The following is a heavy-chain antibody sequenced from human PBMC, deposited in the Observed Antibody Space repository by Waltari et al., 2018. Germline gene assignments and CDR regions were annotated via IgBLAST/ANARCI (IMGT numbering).Heavy chain of an antibody. D-gene: IGHD7-27*01. CDR3: ATGGWGFYFDY. CDR1: GFTFSTYN. J-gene: IGHJ4*02. Sequence: EEQLVESGGGLVKPGGSVRLSCAGSGFTFSTYNRNWVRQAPGKGLEWVSSSSTTRTYTHYADSVKGRFTISRDNAKNSLFLQMNSLTTEDTAVYYCATGGWGFYFDYWGQGTLLTVSS. V-gene: IGHV3-21*01. CDR2: SSTTRTYT.